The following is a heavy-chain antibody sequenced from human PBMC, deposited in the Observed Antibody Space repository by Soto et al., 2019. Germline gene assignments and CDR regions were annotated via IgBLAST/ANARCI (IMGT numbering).Heavy chain of an antibody. J-gene: IGHJ4*02. CDR3: AKRREGGYYTFDF. V-gene: IGHV3-23*01. CDR2: ITGSGGST. Sequence: GGSLRLSCAASGLTFSTYAMSWVRQAPGKGPEWVSTITGSGGSTYYADSVKGRFTISRDNSKDTLYLQMNSLRAEDTAVYYCAKRREGGYYTFDFWGPRTLVTVSS. D-gene: IGHD3-10*01. CDR1: GLTFSTYA.